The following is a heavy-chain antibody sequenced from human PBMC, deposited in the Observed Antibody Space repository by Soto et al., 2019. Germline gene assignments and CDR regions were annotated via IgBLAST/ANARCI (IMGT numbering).Heavy chain of an antibody. D-gene: IGHD3-16*01. V-gene: IGHV1-2*02. J-gene: IGHJ6*02. CDR2: INPNSGDT. CDR1: GYIFTGYH. CDR3: ARVGGYVYYYYGMDV. Sequence: ASVKVSCKASGYIFTGYHIHWVRQAPGRGLEWMGWINPNSGDTEYAQNFQGRVTMTRDTSISTAYMELSRLRSDDTAVYYCARVGGYVYYYYGMDVWGQGTTVTVSS.